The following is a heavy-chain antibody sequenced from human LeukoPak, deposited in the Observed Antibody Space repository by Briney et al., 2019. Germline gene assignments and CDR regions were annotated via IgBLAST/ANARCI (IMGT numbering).Heavy chain of an antibody. CDR1: GFTFSRYS. CDR2: ISSSSTYI. J-gene: IGHJ4*02. CDR3: ARATWGLLWFGESSEDPKFDY. Sequence: GGSLRLSCAASGFTFSRYSMKWVRQAPGKGLEWVSSISSSSTYIYYADSVKGRFTISRDNAKNSLYLQMNSLRAEDTAVYYCARATWGLLWFGESSEDPKFDYWGQGSLVTVST. V-gene: IGHV3-21*01. D-gene: IGHD3-10*01.